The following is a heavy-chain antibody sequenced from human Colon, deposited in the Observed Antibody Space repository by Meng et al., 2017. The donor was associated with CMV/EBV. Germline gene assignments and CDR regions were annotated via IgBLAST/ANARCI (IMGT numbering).Heavy chain of an antibody. J-gene: IGHJ6*02. Sequence: GGSLRLSCEVSGVTFSKYFMTWVRQTPGKGLEWGAASSSSGDRTYYADSMEGRFTISRDNSKNASYLQMDGLRGDDEAVYYCGRPPTGALRFYGVDVWGPGTPVTVSS. V-gene: IGHV3-23*01. D-gene: IGHD1-1*01. CDR2: SSSSGDRT. CDR1: GVTFSKYF. CDR3: GRPPTGALRFYGVDV.